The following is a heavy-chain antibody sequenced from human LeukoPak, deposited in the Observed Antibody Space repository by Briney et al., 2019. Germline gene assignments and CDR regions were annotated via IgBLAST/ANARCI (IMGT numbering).Heavy chain of an antibody. CDR2: TRYDESKT. V-gene: IGHV3-30*02. CDR3: AKARYSGSPALDF. D-gene: IGHD1-26*01. CDR1: GFTFSNNG. J-gene: IGHJ4*02. Sequence: GGSLRLSCAASGFTFSNNGMHWVRQTPGKGLEWVAFTRYDESKTFYGDSVRGRFTISRDNSKNTFYLQMNSLTTDDSAVYYCAKARYSGSPALDFWGQGTLVTVSS.